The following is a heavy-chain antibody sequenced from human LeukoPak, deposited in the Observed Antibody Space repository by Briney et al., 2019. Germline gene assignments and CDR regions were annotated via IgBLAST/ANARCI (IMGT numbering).Heavy chain of an antibody. Sequence: GESLQISCTGSGYSFTNYQIGWVRQMPGKGLEWMGIIYAGDSDPRYSQSFQGQVTISADRSTNTAYLQWSSLKASDTAVYYCARRIGGYSYGYFDYWGQGTLVTVSS. CDR3: ARRIGGYSYGYFDY. CDR1: GYSFTNYQ. D-gene: IGHD5-18*01. V-gene: IGHV5-51*01. CDR2: IYAGDSDP. J-gene: IGHJ4*02.